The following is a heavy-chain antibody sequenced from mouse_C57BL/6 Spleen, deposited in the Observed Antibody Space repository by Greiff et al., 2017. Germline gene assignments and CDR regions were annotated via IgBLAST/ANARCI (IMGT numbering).Heavy chain of an antibody. CDR2: IDPSASYT. V-gene: IGHV1-50*01. CDR1: GYTFTSYW. CDR3: AKIYYYGSSSYWYFDV. Sequence: QVQLQQPGAELVKPGASVKLSCKASGYTFTSYWMQWVKQRPGQGLEWIGEIDPSASYTTYNQKFKGKATLTVDTSSSTAYMQLSSLTSEDSAVYYCAKIYYYGSSSYWYFDVWGTGTTVTVSS. D-gene: IGHD1-1*01. J-gene: IGHJ1*03.